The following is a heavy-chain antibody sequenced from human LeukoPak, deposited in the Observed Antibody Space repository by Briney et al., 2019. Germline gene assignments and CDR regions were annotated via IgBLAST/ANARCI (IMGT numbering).Heavy chain of an antibody. CDR3: AKDLYSGSYPISGVVAY. J-gene: IGHJ4*02. CDR2: ISWDGGST. CDR1: GFTFDDYT. D-gene: IGHD1-26*01. Sequence: GGSLRLSCAASGFTFDDYTMHWVRQAPGKGLEWVSLISWDGGSTYYADSVKGRFTISRDNRKNSLYLQMNSLTTEDTALYHCAKDLYSGSYPISGVVAYWGQGTLVTVSS. V-gene: IGHV3-43*01.